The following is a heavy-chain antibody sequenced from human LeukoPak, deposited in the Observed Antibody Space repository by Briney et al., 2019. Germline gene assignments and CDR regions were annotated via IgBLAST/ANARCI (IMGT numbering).Heavy chain of an antibody. V-gene: IGHV4-4*07. D-gene: IGHD3-16*01. Sequence: KPSETLSLTCSVSGVAITNYYWSWIRHPAGKGLEWIGRIYTSGNTNYNPTLKSRVAMAVDTSKNQFSLKLRSVTAADTAVYYCAVAGYYLPSNNDYSWVDFWAQGTLVTVSS. J-gene: IGHJ4*02. CDR2: IYTSGNT. CDR1: GVAITNYY. CDR3: AVAGYYLPSNNDYSWVDF.